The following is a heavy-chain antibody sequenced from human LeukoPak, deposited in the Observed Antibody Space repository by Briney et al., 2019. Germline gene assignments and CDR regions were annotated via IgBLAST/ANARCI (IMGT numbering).Heavy chain of an antibody. CDR3: AKDKAVAGKGLFDY. V-gene: IGHV3-21*04. CDR2: ISSSSTYI. CDR1: GFIFSSYN. J-gene: IGHJ4*02. Sequence: GGSLRLSCVASGFIFSSYNINWVRQAPGKGLEWVSSISSSSTYISYADSVKGRFTISRDNAKNSLYLQMNSLRAEDTALYYCAKDKAVAGKGLFDYWGQGTLVTVSS. D-gene: IGHD6-19*01.